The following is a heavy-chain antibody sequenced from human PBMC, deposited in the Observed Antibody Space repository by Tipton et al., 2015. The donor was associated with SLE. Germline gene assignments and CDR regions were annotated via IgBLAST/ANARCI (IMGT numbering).Heavy chain of an antibody. J-gene: IGHJ5*02. V-gene: IGHV3-48*02. CDR2: ISESSSAI. CDR1: GFRFSSYS. Sequence: SLRLSCGASGFRFSSYSMNWVRQPPGRGLEWVSYISESSSAIYYADSVKGRFTISRDNAKNSLYLQMNSLRDEDTAVYYCARIMTLGASARSNWFDPWGQGTLVTVSS. D-gene: IGHD1-26*01. CDR3: ARIMTLGASARSNWFDP.